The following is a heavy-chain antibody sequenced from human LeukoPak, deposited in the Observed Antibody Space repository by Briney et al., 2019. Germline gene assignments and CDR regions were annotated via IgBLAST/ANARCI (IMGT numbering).Heavy chain of an antibody. CDR3: ARAGLVGATDY. V-gene: IGHV4-39*07. CDR1: GGSISSSSYY. J-gene: IGHJ4*02. Sequence: SETLSLTCTVSGGSISSSSYYWGWIRQPPGKGLEWIGSIYYSGSTYYNPSLKSRVTISVDTSKNQFSLKLSSVTAADTAVYYCARAGLVGATDYWGQGTLVTVSS. CDR2: IYYSGST. D-gene: IGHD1-26*01.